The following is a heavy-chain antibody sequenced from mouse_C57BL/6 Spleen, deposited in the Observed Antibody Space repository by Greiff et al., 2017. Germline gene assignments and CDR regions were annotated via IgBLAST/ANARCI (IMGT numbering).Heavy chain of an antibody. V-gene: IGHV1-50*01. CDR2: IDPSDSYT. CDR1: GYTFTSYW. Sequence: QVQLQQPGAELVKPGASVKLSCKASGYTFTSYWMQWVKQRPGQGLEWIGEIDPSDSYTNYNQKFKGKATLTVDTSSSTAYMQLSSLTSEDSAVYYCARTGDYDYDVGPYWGQGTLVTVSA. CDR3: ARTGDYDYDVGPY. D-gene: IGHD2-4*01. J-gene: IGHJ3*01.